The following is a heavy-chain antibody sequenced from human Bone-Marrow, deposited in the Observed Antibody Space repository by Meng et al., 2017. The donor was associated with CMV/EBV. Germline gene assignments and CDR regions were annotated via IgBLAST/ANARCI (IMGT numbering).Heavy chain of an antibody. Sequence: LTISCTASGFTSGDYAMSWVRQAPGKGLEWVGFIRSKAYGGTTEYAASVKGRFTISRDDSKSIAYLQMNSLKTEDTAVYYCARDKRRIEYWGQGTLVTVSS. CDR1: GFTSGDYA. V-gene: IGHV3-49*04. CDR2: IRSKAYGGTT. J-gene: IGHJ4*02. CDR3: ARDKRRIEY.